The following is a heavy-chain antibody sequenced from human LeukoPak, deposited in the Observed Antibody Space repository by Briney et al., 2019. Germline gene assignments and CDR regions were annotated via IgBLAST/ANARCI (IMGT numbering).Heavy chain of an antibody. J-gene: IGHJ4*02. CDR1: GYSISSGYY. CDR2: IYYSGST. Sequence: SETLSLTCTVSGYSISSGYYWGWIRQPPGKGLEWIGYIYYSGSTNYNPSPKSRVTISVDTSKNQFSLKLSSVTAADTAVYYCAGIAAADNYWGQGTLVTVSS. CDR3: AGIAAADNY. D-gene: IGHD6-13*01. V-gene: IGHV4-61*01.